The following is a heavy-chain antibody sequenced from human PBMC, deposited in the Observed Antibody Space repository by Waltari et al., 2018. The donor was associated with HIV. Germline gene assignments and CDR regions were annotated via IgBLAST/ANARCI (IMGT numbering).Heavy chain of an antibody. D-gene: IGHD3-22*01. V-gene: IGHV4-61*02. CDR2: IYTSGST. CDR3: ARGPFDYDSSGTRRYFDL. Sequence: QVQLQESGPGLVKPSQTLSLTCTVSGGSISSGSYYWSWIRQPAGKGLEWIGRIYTSGSTNYNPALKSRVTISVDTSKNQFSLKLSSVTAADTAVYYCARGPFDYDSSGTRRYFDLWGRGTLVTVSS. CDR1: GGSISSGSYY. J-gene: IGHJ2*01.